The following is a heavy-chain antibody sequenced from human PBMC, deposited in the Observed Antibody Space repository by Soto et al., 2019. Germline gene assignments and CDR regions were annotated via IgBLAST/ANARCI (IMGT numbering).Heavy chain of an antibody. CDR2: ISAYNGNT. V-gene: IGHV1-18*01. Sequence: ASVKVSCKASGYTFTSYGISWVRQAPGQGLEWMGWISAYNGNTNYAQKLQGRVTMTTDTSTSTAYMELRSLRSDDTAVYYCARGRGFWSGYSTDDDAFDIWVQGPLVNVXS. CDR1: GYTFTSYG. J-gene: IGHJ3*02. CDR3: ARGRGFWSGYSTDDDAFDI. D-gene: IGHD3-3*01.